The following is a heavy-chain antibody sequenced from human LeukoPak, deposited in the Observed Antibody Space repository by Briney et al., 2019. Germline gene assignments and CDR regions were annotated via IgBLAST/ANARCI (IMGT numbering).Heavy chain of an antibody. CDR2: IYTSGST. CDR1: AGLISSYY. V-gene: IGHV4-4*07. J-gene: IGHJ4*02. D-gene: IGHD1-7*01. CDR3: ARDITGTPADFDY. Sequence: SETLSLTCTVSAGLISSYYWSWIRQPAGKGLEWIGRIYTSGSTNYNPSLKSRVTMSLDKSKNQFSLKLNSVTAADTAVYYCARDITGTPADFDYWGQGTLVTVSS.